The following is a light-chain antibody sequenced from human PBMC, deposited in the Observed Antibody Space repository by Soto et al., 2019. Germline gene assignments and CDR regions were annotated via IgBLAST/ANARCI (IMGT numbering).Light chain of an antibody. CDR2: EGI. J-gene: IGLJ2*01. V-gene: IGLV2-23*01. CDR3: CSYGGSSTYVV. CDR1: SSDVGSYNL. Sequence: QSALTQPASVSGSPGQSITISCTGTSSDVGSYNLVSWYQQHPGKAPKLIIYEGIKRPSGVSNRFSGSKSGNTASLTISGLQAEDEDDYYCCSYGGSSTYVVFGGGTKLTVL.